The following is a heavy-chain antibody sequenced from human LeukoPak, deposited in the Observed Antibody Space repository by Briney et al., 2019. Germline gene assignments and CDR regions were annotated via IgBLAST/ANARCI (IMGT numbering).Heavy chain of an antibody. CDR2: INHSGST. Sequence: SETLSLTCTVSGGSISSSTYYWGWIRQPPGKGLEWIVQINHSGSTNYNPSLNSRVTISVNTTKNQFSLKLSSVTAADTAVYYCARDGSSWYSSYYYYYMDVWGKGTTVTVSS. CDR3: ARDGSSWYSSYYYYYMDV. J-gene: IGHJ6*03. V-gene: IGHV4-39*07. D-gene: IGHD6-13*01. CDR1: GGSISSSTYY.